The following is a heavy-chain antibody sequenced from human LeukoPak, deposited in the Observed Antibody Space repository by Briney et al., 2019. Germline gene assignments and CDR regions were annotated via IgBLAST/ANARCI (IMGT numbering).Heavy chain of an antibody. D-gene: IGHD1-20*01. Sequence: ASVTVSCTASGGIFSRFTISWVRQAPGQGLEWMGWISAYNGNTNYAQKLQGRVTMTTDTSTSTAYMELRSLRSDDTAVYYCARITGTTYYYYYYGMDVWGQGTTVTVSS. CDR1: GGIFSRFT. CDR3: ARITGTTYYYYYYGMDV. J-gene: IGHJ6*02. V-gene: IGHV1-18*01. CDR2: ISAYNGNT.